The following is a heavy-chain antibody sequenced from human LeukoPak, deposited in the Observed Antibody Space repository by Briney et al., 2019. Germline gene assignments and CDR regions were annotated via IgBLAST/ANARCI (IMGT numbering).Heavy chain of an antibody. CDR2: INPNSGGT. J-gene: IGHJ6*03. Sequence: ASVKVSCKASGYTFTGYYMHWVRQAPGQGLEWMGWINPNSGGTNYAQKFQGRVTMTRDTSISTAYTELSRLRSDDTAVYYCARVTYYYYYMDVWGKGTTVTVSS. CDR3: ARVTYYYYYMDV. CDR1: GYTFTGYY. V-gene: IGHV1-2*02.